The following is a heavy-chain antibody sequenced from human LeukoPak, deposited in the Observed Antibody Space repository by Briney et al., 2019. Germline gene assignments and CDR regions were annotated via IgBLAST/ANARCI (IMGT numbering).Heavy chain of an antibody. D-gene: IGHD3-22*01. V-gene: IGHV1-2*02. J-gene: IGHJ6*03. Sequence: ASVKVSCKASGYTFTGYYMHWVRQAPGQGLEWMGWINPNSGGTNYAQKFQGRVTMTRDTSISTAYMELSRLRSDDTAVYYCARDAITMIGAKPAGSTYMDVWGKGTTVTVSS. CDR3: ARDAITMIGAKPAGSTYMDV. CDR1: GYTFTGYY. CDR2: INPNSGGT.